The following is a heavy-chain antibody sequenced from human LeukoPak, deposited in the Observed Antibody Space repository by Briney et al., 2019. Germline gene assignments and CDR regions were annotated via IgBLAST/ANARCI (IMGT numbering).Heavy chain of an antibody. V-gene: IGHV4-30-2*01. CDR1: GGSISSGGYS. Sequence: SQTLSLTCAVSGGSISSGGYSWSWIRQPPGKGLEWIGYIYHSGSTYYNPSLKSRVTISVVRSKNQFSLKLSSVTAADTAVYYCAHGGSGNGPGAFDIWGQGTMVTVSS. D-gene: IGHD3-10*01. J-gene: IGHJ3*02. CDR2: IYHSGST. CDR3: AHGGSGNGPGAFDI.